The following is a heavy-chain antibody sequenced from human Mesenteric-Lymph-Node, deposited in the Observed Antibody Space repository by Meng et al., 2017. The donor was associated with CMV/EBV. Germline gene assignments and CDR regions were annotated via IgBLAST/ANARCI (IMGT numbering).Heavy chain of an antibody. CDR1: GFTFSSYA. CDR2: ISGSGGST. CDR3: ARHAYVEHDYGLDG. V-gene: IGHV3-23*01. J-gene: IGHJ6*02. Sequence: GESLKISCAASGFTFSSYAMSWVRQAPGKGLEWVSAISGSGGSTYYADSVKGRFTISRDNSKNTLYLQMNSLRAEDTAVYYCARHAYVEHDYGLDGWGQGTTVTVSS. D-gene: IGHD3-16*01.